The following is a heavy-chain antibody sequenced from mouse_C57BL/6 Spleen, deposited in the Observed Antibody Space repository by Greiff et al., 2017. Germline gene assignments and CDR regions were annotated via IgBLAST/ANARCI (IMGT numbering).Heavy chain of an antibody. J-gene: IGHJ3*01. CDR3: TTDGSFAY. CDR2: IDPENGDT. Sequence: SGAELVRPGASVKLSCTASGFNIKDDYMHWVKQRPEQGLEWIGWIDPENGDTEYASKFQGKATITADTSSNTAYLQLSSLTSEDTAVYYCTTDGSFAYWGQGTLVTVSA. V-gene: IGHV14-4*01. CDR1: GFNIKDDY. D-gene: IGHD2-3*01.